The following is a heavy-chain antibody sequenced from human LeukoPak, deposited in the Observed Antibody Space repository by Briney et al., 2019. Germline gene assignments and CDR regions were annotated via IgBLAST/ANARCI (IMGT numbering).Heavy chain of an antibody. J-gene: IGHJ4*02. Sequence: PGGSLRLSCAASGFTFSSYGMSWVRQAPGKGLEWVSAVSSSGGSTNYADYVKGQFTISRDNSKNTVYLHMNNLRAEDTAVYYCAKEGRKTGNTYGYEFDSWGQGTLVTVFS. V-gene: IGHV3-23*01. D-gene: IGHD5-18*01. CDR2: VSSSGGST. CDR1: GFTFSSYG. CDR3: AKEGRKTGNTYGYEFDS.